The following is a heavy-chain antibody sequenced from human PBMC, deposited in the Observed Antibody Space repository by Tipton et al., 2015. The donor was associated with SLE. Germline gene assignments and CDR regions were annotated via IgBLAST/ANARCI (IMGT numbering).Heavy chain of an antibody. CDR1: GGSISSHY. V-gene: IGHV4-59*07. D-gene: IGHD1-1*01. Sequence: TLSLTCTVSGGSISSHYWSWIRQPPGKGLEWIGYIYYSGSTNYNPSLKSRATISVDTSKNQFSLKLSSVTAADTAVYYCARSWNGPLDLWGRGTLVTVSS. CDR3: ARSWNGPLDL. CDR2: IYYSGST. J-gene: IGHJ2*01.